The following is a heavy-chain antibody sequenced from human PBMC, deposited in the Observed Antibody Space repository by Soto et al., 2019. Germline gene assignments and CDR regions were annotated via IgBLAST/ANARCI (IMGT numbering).Heavy chain of an antibody. D-gene: IGHD6-13*01. V-gene: IGHV4-30-4*01. CDR1: GGSISSGDYY. CDR2: IYYCGST. J-gene: IGHJ5*02. CDR3: AREGAAAGTGWFDP. Sequence: SETLSLTCTVSGGSISSGDYYWSWIRQPPGKGLEWIGYIYYCGSTYYNPSLKSRVTISVDTSKNQFSLKLSSVTAADTAVYYCAREGAAAGTGWFDPWGQGTLVTVSS.